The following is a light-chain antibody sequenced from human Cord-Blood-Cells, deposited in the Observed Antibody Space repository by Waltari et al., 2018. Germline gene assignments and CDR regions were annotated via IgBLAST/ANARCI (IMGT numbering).Light chain of an antibody. CDR3: CSYAGSSTWV. J-gene: IGLJ3*02. CDR1: GSDVRSYNL. CDR2: EGS. Sequence: QSALTQPASVSGSPGQSITISCTGTGSDVRSYNLVSWYQQHPGKAPKLMIYEGSKRPSGVSNRFSGSKSGNTASLTISGLQAEDEADYYCCSYAGSSTWVFGGGTKLTVL. V-gene: IGLV2-23*01.